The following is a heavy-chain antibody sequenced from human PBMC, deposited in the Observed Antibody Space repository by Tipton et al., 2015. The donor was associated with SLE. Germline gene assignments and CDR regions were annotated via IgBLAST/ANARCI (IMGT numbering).Heavy chain of an antibody. CDR1: GDSISNYY. Sequence: LRLSCTVSGDSISNYYWSWIRQPAGKGLEWIGRIYTNENTNYNPSLKSRVTMSVDTSKNHFSLKLISVTAADTAVYYCAREFLNPVTTVHYYFDLWGRGTLVTVSS. V-gene: IGHV4-4*07. J-gene: IGHJ2*01. CDR2: IYTNENT. CDR3: AREFLNPVTTVHYYFDL. D-gene: IGHD4-11*01.